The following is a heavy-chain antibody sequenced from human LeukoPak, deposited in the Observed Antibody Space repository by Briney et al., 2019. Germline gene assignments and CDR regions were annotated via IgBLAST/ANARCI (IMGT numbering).Heavy chain of an antibody. V-gene: IGHV3-7*02. CDR2: IKEDGRET. Sequence: GGSLRLSCATSGFTFSSYWMSWVRQTPEKGLEWVANIKEDGRETFYVDSVKGRFTISRDNAQNSLYLQMNSLRAEDTAVYYCAKKTWGSGLDVWGQGTTVTVSS. J-gene: IGHJ6*02. CDR3: AKKTWGSGLDV. D-gene: IGHD3-16*01. CDR1: GFTFSSYW.